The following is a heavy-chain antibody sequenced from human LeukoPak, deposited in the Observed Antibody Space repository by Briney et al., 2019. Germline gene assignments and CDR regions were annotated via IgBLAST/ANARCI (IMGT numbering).Heavy chain of an antibody. CDR2: ISAYNGNT. CDR3: ARDFSIVGATVFSNWFDP. Sequence: ASVKVSCKASGYTFTSYGISWVRQAPGQGLEWMGWISAYNGNTNYAQKLQGRVTMTTDTSTSTVYMELSSLRSEDTAVYYCARDFSIVGATVFSNWFDPWGQGTLVTVSS. V-gene: IGHV1-18*01. J-gene: IGHJ5*02. D-gene: IGHD1-26*01. CDR1: GYTFTSYG.